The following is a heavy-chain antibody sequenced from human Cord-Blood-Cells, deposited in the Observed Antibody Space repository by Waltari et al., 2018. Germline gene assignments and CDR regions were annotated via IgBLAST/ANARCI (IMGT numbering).Heavy chain of an antibody. CDR3: ARVGSVAYYDFWSGYNWFDP. D-gene: IGHD3-3*01. CDR2: IIPILGIA. V-gene: IGHV1-69*09. Sequence: QVQLVQSGAEVKKPGSSVKVSCKASGGTFSSYAISWVRQAPGQGLEWMGRIIPILGIANYAQKFQGRVTITADKSTNTAYMELSSLRSEDTAVYYCARVGSVAYYDFWSGYNWFDPWGQGTLVTVSS. CDR1: GGTFSSYA. J-gene: IGHJ5*02.